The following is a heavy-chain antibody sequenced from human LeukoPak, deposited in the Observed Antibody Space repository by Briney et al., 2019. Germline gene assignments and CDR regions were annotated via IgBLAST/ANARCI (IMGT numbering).Heavy chain of an antibody. V-gene: IGHV3-30*04. CDR2: ISYDGSNK. J-gene: IGHJ4*02. D-gene: IGHD4-17*01. CDR1: GFTFSSYA. CDR3: ARASPTVTPQFDY. Sequence: PGGSLRLSCAASGFTFSSYAMHWVRQAPGKGLEGVAVISYDGSNKYYADSVKGRFTISRDNSKNTLYRQMNSLGAEDTAVYYCARASPTVTPQFDYWGQGTLVTVSS.